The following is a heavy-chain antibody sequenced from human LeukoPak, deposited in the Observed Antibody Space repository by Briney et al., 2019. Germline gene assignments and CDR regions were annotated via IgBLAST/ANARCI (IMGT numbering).Heavy chain of an antibody. CDR2: ISYEGTNK. D-gene: IGHD6-6*01. J-gene: IGHJ6*03. CDR1: GFTFSSYV. Sequence: GGSLRLSCAASGFTFSSYVMHWVRQAPGKGLEWVAVISYEGTNKYYADSVKGRFTISRDNSKNTLYLQMNSLRVEDTAVYYCSKGPRSSPLFYYMDVWGNGTTVIVSS. V-gene: IGHV3-30*18. CDR3: SKGPRSSPLFYYMDV.